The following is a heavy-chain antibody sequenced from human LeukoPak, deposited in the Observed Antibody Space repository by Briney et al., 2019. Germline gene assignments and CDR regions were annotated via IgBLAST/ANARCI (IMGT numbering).Heavy chain of an antibody. CDR1: GFTFSSYW. CDR2: INSDESST. D-gene: IGHD6-13*01. V-gene: IGHV3-74*01. J-gene: IGHJ4*02. CDR3: ARESLAAAATFDY. Sequence: GGSLRLSCAASGFTFSSYWMHWVRQAPGKGLVWVSRINSDESSTTYADSVKGRFIIFRDNAKNTLYLQMNSLRAEDTAVYYCARESLAAAATFDYWGQGTLVTVSS.